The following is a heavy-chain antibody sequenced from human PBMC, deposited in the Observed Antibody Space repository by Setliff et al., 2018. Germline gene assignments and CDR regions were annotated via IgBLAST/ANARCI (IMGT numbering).Heavy chain of an antibody. CDR2: IIPILAIA. Sequence: SVKVSCKASGYTFTSYGIGWVRQAPGQGLEWMGGIIPILAIANYAQKFQGRVTITADKSTSTAYMELSSLRSEDTAVYYCARGPKFDGEAFDIWGQGTMVTVSS. CDR3: ARGPKFDGEAFDI. D-gene: IGHD3-10*01. CDR1: GYTFTSYG. V-gene: IGHV1-69*10. J-gene: IGHJ3*02.